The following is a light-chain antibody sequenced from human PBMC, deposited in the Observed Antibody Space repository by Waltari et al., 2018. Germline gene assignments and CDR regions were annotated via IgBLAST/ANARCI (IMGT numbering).Light chain of an antibody. V-gene: IGKV3-20*01. J-gene: IGKJ2*01. CDR3: QQYGSSTYT. CDR2: GAS. Sequence: DSVLTQSPGTLSLSPGERATLSCRASQSVSSTYLAWDQQKPGQAPRLLIYGASSRATGIPDRFSGSGYGADFTLTISRLEPEDFAVYYCQQYGSSTYTFGQGTKLEIK. CDR1: QSVSSTY.